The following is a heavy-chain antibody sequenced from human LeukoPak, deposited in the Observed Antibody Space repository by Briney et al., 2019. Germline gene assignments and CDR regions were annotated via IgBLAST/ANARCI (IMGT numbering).Heavy chain of an antibody. D-gene: IGHD3-10*01. CDR1: GFTFSSYS. V-gene: IGHV3-21*01. J-gene: IGHJ5*02. Sequence: GGSLRLSCAASGFTFSSYSMNWVRQAPGKGLEWVSSISSSSSYIYYADSVKGRFTISRDNAKNSLYLQMNSLRAEDTAVYYCARDQEEWLGEPAFDPWGQGTLVTVSS. CDR3: ARDQEEWLGEPAFDP. CDR2: ISSSSSYI.